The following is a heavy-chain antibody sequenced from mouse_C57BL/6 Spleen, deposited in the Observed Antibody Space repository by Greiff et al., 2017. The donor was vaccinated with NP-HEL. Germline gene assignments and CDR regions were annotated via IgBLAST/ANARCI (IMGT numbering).Heavy chain of an antibody. CDR1: GFTFSDYY. J-gene: IGHJ2*01. Sequence: EVQRVESGGGLVQPGGSLKLSCAASGFTFSDYYMYWVRQTPEKRLEWVAYISNGGGSTYYPDTVKGRFTISRDNAKNTLYLQMSRLKSEDTAMYYCGGQGDHQGAFDYWGQGTTLTVSS. CDR2: ISNGGGST. CDR3: GGQGDHQGAFDY. D-gene: IGHD3-3*01. V-gene: IGHV5-12*01.